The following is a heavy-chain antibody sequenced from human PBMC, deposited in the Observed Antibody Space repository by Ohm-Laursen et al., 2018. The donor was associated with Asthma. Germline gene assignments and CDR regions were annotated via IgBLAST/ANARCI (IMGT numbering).Heavy chain of an antibody. V-gene: IGHV1-69*13. CDR1: GGTFHSYA. D-gene: IGHD3-10*01. Sequence: GASVSVSCTVSGGTFHSYAINWVRQAPGQGLEWMGGIVPVFDTSSYAQKLQGRVTITADESTSTAYMELSSLRSEDTAVYYCARDQRVLWFGKSGESYYCMDVWGQGTTVTVSS. CDR2: IVPVFDTS. CDR3: ARDQRVLWFGKSGESYYCMDV. J-gene: IGHJ6*02.